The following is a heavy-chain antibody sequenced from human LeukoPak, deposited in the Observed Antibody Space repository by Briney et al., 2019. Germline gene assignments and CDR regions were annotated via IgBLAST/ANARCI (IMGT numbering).Heavy chain of an antibody. Sequence: SETLSLTCTVSGGSICRYYWSWIRQPAGKGLEWIGRIYTSGSTNYNPSLKSRVTMSVDTSKNQFSLKLSSVTAADTAVYYCARETYSYDSSGIPTGFDPWGQGTLVTVSS. CDR2: IYTSGST. D-gene: IGHD3-22*01. V-gene: IGHV4-4*07. J-gene: IGHJ5*02. CDR3: ARETYSYDSSGIPTGFDP. CDR1: GGSICRYY.